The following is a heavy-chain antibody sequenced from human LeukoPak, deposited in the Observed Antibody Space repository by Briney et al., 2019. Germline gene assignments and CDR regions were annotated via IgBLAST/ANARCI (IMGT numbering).Heavy chain of an antibody. CDR3: AREPPPSGVRGVKCYMDV. CDR2: IYHSGST. Sequence: KTSETLSLTCTVSGYSISSGYYWGWIRQPPGKGLEWIGSIYHSGSTYYNPSLKSRVTISVDTSKNQFSLKLSSVTAADTAVYYCAREPPPSGVRGVKCYMDVWGKGTTVTVSS. V-gene: IGHV4-38-2*02. D-gene: IGHD3-10*01. CDR1: GYSISSGYY. J-gene: IGHJ6*03.